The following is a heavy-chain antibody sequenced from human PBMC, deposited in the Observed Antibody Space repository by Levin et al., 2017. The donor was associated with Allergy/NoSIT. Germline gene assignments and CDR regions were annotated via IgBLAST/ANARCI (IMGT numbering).Heavy chain of an antibody. Sequence: PGGSLRLSCAASGFTFSDYAMTWVRQAPGKGLEWVSVITGGGGDKYYGDSVKGRFTVSRDNSKDTLYLELNNLRAEDTAVYYCAKKQGATSGFSFDVWGQGTLVTVSS. CDR2: ITGGGGDK. D-gene: IGHD4/OR15-4a*01. J-gene: IGHJ3*01. V-gene: IGHV3-23*01. CDR1: GFTFSDYA. CDR3: AKKQGATSGFSFDV.